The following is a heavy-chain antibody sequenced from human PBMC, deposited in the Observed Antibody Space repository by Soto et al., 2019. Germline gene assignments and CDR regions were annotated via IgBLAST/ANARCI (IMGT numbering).Heavy chain of an antibody. J-gene: IGHJ4*02. D-gene: IGHD6-13*01. V-gene: IGHV2-5*02. Sequence: QITLKESGPTLVKPTQTLTLTCTFSGFSLSTSGVGVGWIRQPPGKALEWLALIYWDDDKRYRPSLKSRLTITKDTSKHQVVPTITNIDPADTATYYCAYRRGSSWSGGYFDYWGQGTLVTVSS. CDR3: AYRRGSSWSGGYFDY. CDR1: GFSLSTSGVG. CDR2: IYWDDDK.